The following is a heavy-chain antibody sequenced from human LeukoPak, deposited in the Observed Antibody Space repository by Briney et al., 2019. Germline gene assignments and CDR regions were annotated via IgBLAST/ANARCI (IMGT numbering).Heavy chain of an antibody. Sequence: QSGGSLRLSCAASGFTFSSYSMNWVRQAPGKGLEWVSYISSSSSTIYYADSVKGRFTISRDNAKNSLYLQMNSLRAEDTAVYYCAGPIFGVVMNPFDYWGQGTLVTVSS. D-gene: IGHD3-3*01. CDR2: ISSSSSTI. V-gene: IGHV3-48*04. CDR1: GFTFSSYS. J-gene: IGHJ4*02. CDR3: AGPIFGVVMNPFDY.